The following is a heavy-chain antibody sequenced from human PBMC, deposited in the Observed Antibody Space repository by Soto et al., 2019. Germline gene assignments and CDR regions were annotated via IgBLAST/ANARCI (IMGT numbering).Heavy chain of an antibody. Sequence: GGSLRLSCAASGFTFSSYAMSWVRQAPGKGLEWVSAISGSGGSTYYGDSVKGRFTISRDNSKNTLYLQMNSLTAEETAVYYCGKVSGYVGGPGDYWGQGTLVTVSS. D-gene: IGHD3-16*01. CDR3: GKVSGYVGGPGDY. CDR1: GFTFSSYA. CDR2: ISGSGGST. V-gene: IGHV3-23*01. J-gene: IGHJ4*02.